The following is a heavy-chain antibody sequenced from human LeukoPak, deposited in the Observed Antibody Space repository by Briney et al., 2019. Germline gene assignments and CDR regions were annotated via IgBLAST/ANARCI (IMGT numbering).Heavy chain of an antibody. D-gene: IGHD2-21*02. CDR2: INHSGST. CDR3: ARAGGDYWFDP. Sequence: SETLSLTCAVYGGSFSAYYWSWVRQPPGKGLEWIGEINHSGSTNYNPSLKSRVTMSVDTSKNQFSLKLSSVTAADTAVYYCARAGGDYWFDPWGQGTLVTVSP. J-gene: IGHJ5*02. CDR1: GGSFSAYY. V-gene: IGHV4-34*01.